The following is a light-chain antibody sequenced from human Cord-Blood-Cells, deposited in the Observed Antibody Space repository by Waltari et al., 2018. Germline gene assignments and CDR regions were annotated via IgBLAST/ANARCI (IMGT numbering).Light chain of an antibody. CDR3: QSYDSSLSGSV. Sequence: QLVLTQPPSVSGAPGQRGTISCTGSSSNIGAGYNVPWYQQLPETAPKLLIYGNSNRPSGVPDRFSGSKSGTSASLAITGLQAEDEADYYCQSYDSSLSGSVFGGGTKLTVL. J-gene: IGLJ2*01. CDR1: SSNIGAGYN. V-gene: IGLV1-40*01. CDR2: GNS.